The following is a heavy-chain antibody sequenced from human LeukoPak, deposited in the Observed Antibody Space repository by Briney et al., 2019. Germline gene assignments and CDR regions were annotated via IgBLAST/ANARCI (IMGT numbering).Heavy chain of an antibody. Sequence: SETLSLTCTVSAGSISSYYWSWIRQPPGKGLEWIGYIYYSGSTNYNPSLKSRVTISVDTSKNQFSLKLSSVTAADTAVYYCARDRNSGYFDYWGQGTLVTVSS. CDR3: ARDRNSGYFDY. V-gene: IGHV4-59*01. J-gene: IGHJ4*02. D-gene: IGHD3-22*01. CDR2: IYYSGST. CDR1: AGSISSYY.